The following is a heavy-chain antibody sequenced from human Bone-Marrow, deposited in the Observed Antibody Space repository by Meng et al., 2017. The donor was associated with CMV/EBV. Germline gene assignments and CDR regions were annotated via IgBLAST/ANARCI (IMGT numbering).Heavy chain of an antibody. V-gene: IGHV1-2*02. CDR2: INPNSGDT. CDR1: GYTFTGYY. D-gene: IGHD5-24*01. CDR3: ARGRDGYVFDY. Sequence: ASVKVSCKASGYTFTGYYMHWVRQAPGQGLEWMGWINPNSGDTNYAQSFQGRVTMTRDTSISTAYMELSRLRSDDTAVYYCARGRDGYVFDYWGQGTLVTVSS. J-gene: IGHJ4*02.